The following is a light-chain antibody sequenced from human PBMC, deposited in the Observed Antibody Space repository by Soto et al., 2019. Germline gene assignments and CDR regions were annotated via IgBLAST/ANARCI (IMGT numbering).Light chain of an antibody. CDR3: LQHNSFPRT. J-gene: IGKJ1*01. V-gene: IGKV1-17*02. CDR1: QGIRID. Sequence: DIQLTQSPSFLSAFVGDRVTITCRASQGIRIDLGWFQQKPGKAPKRLIYGASSLQSGVPSRFSGRGSGTEFTLTISNLQPEDFATYYCLQHNSFPRTFGQGTKVDIK. CDR2: GAS.